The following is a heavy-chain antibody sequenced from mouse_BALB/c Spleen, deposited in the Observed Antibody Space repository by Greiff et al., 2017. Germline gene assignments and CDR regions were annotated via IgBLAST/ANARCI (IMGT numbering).Heavy chain of an antibody. CDR2: ISSGGST. Sequence: EVQRVESGGGLVKPGGSLKLSCAASGFTFSSYAMSWVRQTPEKRLEWVASISSGGSTYYPDSVKGRFTISRDNARNILYLQMSSLRSEDTAMYYCARGGVRNYAMDYWGQGTSVTVSS. CDR1: GFTFSSYA. D-gene: IGHD2-14*01. V-gene: IGHV5-6-5*01. CDR3: ARGGVRNYAMDY. J-gene: IGHJ4*01.